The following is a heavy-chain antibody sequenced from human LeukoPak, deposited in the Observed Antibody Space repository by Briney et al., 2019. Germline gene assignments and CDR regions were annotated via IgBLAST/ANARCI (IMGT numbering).Heavy chain of an antibody. CDR1: GGSISSYY. D-gene: IGHD5-12*01. V-gene: IGHV4-59*01. J-gene: IGHJ4*02. CDR2: IYHSGST. Sequence: SETLSLTCSVSGGSISSYYWSWIRQPPGKGLEWIGYIYHSGSTNYNPSLKSRVTISVDTSQNQFSLKLSSVTAADTAVYYCARDGYSGSDALWGQGTLVTVSS. CDR3: ARDGYSGSDAL.